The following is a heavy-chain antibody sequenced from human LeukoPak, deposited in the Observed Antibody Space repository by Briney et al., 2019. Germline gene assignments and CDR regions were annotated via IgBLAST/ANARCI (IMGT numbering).Heavy chain of an antibody. J-gene: IGHJ4*02. CDR2: IYYLGST. D-gene: IGHD5-24*01. CDR3: ARESHGYNAYFDY. Sequence: SETLSLTCTVSGGSISSGGNYWSWIRQPPGKGLEWIGYIYYLGSTSSNPSLKSRVTISVDTSKNQFSLKLNSMTAADTAVYYCARESHGYNAYFDYWGQGALVTVSS. CDR1: GGSISSGGNY. V-gene: IGHV4-30-2*01.